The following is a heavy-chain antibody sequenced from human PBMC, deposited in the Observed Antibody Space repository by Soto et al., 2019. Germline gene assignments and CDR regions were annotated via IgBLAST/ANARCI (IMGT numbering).Heavy chain of an antibody. Sequence: SETLSLTCTVSGGSVSSGSYYWSWIRQPPGKGLEWIGYIYYSGSTNYNPSLKSRVTISVDTSKNQFSLKLSSVTAADTAVYYCARESDTAMVKSSYYYGMDVWGQGTTVTVS. D-gene: IGHD5-18*01. V-gene: IGHV4-61*01. CDR1: GGSVSSGSYY. J-gene: IGHJ6*02. CDR3: ARESDTAMVKSSYYYGMDV. CDR2: IYYSGST.